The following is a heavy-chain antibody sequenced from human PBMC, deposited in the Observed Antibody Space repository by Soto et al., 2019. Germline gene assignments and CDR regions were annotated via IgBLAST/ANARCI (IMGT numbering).Heavy chain of an antibody. D-gene: IGHD2-2*01. CDR3: ARDHTGTYCSSTSCPRRQAFDI. V-gene: IGHV3-20*01. Sequence: GGSLRLSCAASGFTFDDYGMSWVRQAPGKGLEWVSGINWNGGSTGYADSVKGRFTISRDNAKNSLYLQMNSLRAEDTALYHCARDHTGTYCSSTSCPRRQAFDIWGQGTMVTVSS. CDR2: INWNGGST. J-gene: IGHJ3*02. CDR1: GFTFDDYG.